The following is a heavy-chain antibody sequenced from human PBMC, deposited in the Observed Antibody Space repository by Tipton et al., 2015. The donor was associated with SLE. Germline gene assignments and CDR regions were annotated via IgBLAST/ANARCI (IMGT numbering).Heavy chain of an antibody. D-gene: IGHD3-10*01. CDR1: GFTFSSFE. CDR3: AKTLFGDYGDH. J-gene: IGHJ4*02. CDR2: MYSGGRI. V-gene: IGHV3-23*03. Sequence: SLRLSCAASGFTFSSFEMNWVRQAPGKGLEWVSVMYSGGRIHYGDSVKGRFTISRDNSKSTLYLQMNSLRIDDTDVYYCAKTLFGDYGDHWGQGTLVTVSS.